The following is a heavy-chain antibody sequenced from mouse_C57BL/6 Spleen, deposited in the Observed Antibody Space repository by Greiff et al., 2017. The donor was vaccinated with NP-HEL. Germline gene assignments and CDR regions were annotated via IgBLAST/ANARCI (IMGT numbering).Heavy chain of an antibody. V-gene: IGHV5-16*01. D-gene: IGHD2-1*01. CDR3: ARGGYYGNSYAMDY. J-gene: IGHJ4*01. Sequence: EVMLVESEGGLVQPGSSMKLSCTASGFTFSDYYMAWVRQVPEKGLEWVANINYDGSSTYYLDSLKSRFIISRDNAKNILYLQMSSLKSEDTATYYCARGGYYGNSYAMDYWGQGTSVTVSS. CDR1: GFTFSDYY. CDR2: INYDGSST.